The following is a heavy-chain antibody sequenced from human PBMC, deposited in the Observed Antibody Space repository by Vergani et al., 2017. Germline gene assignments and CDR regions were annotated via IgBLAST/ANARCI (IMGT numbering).Heavy chain of an antibody. D-gene: IGHD5-12*01. J-gene: IGHJ4*02. V-gene: IGHV3-23*01. CDR1: GFSFPGYA. CDR3: TKGSRGYTGYFFDY. CDR2: VSGSSATP. Sequence: VQLLESGGGLVQPGGFLRLSCEASGFSFPGYAMSWVRQAPGKGLEWVSSVSGSSATPYYADSVKGRFIISRDNSKNTLHLQMNSLRADDTAVYYCTKGSRGYTGYFFDYWGQGALATVSS.